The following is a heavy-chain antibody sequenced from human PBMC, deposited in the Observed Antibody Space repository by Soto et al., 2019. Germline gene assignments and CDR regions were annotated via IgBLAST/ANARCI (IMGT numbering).Heavy chain of an antibody. CDR2: ISYDGSNK. CDR1: GFTFSSYG. CDR3: ARDRDLYFDY. J-gene: IGHJ4*02. V-gene: IGHV3-30*03. Sequence: GGSLRLSCAASGFTFSSYGMHWVRQAPGKGLEWVAVISYDGSNKYYADSVKGRFTISRDNSKNTVYLQMNSLRADDTAVYYCARDRDLYFDYWGQGTLVTVS.